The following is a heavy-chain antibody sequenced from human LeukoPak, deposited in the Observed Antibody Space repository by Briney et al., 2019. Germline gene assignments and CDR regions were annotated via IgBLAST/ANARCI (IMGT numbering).Heavy chain of an antibody. CDR3: ARQSTDRSGGNGKIDC. Sequence: KPSETLSLTCTVSGGSMSSSSYYWGWIRQPPGKGLEWIGSIYHSGSAYYNPSLKSRVTISVDTSKNQFSLKLSAVTAADTAVYYCARQSTDRSGGNGKIDCWGQGTLVTVSS. V-gene: IGHV4-39*01. D-gene: IGHD2-15*01. J-gene: IGHJ4*02. CDR2: IYHSGSA. CDR1: GGSMSSSSYY.